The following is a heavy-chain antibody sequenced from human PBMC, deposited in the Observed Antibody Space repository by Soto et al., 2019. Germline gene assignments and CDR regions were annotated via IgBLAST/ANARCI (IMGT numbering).Heavy chain of an antibody. Sequence: QVQLQESGPGLVKPSETLSLTCTVSGGSISSKYGSWIRQPPGKGLGWFGYIYYNGRTKYNPSLKSRVTISVDQSRNQFSLKLGSVTAADTAVYYWASLRWATIAEAGSFEYWGQGILVTVYS. CDR2: IYYNGRT. J-gene: IGHJ4*02. CDR3: ASLRWATIAEAGSFEY. CDR1: GGSISSKY. D-gene: IGHD6-13*01. V-gene: IGHV4-59*08.